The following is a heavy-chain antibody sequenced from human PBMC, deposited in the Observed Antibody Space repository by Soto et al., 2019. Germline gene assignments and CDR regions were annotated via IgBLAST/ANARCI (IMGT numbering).Heavy chain of an antibody. J-gene: IGHJ6*02. Sequence: PGECLKISCTASGYGFSTHWIGWVRQMPGKGLEWMGIIFPSYSDTRYTPSFQGQVTISADKSINTAYRQWNSLKASDTAMYYCARTYYYGSGSYYNNYYVLDVWGQGTTVTVS. CDR1: GYGFSTHW. D-gene: IGHD3-10*01. CDR2: IFPSYSDT. V-gene: IGHV5-51*01. CDR3: ARTYYYGSGSYYNNYYVLDV.